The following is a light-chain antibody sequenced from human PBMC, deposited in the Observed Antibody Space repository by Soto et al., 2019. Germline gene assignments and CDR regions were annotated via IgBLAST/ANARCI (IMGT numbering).Light chain of an antibody. Sequence: QSVLTQPPSASGTPGQRITISCSGSSSNIGSHTVNWHQQVPGTAPKLLIYSNNERPSGVPDRFSGSKSGTSASLAISGLQSGDEAAYSCAAWDDSLNGVIFGGGTKLTVL. CDR3: AAWDDSLNGVI. V-gene: IGLV1-44*01. J-gene: IGLJ2*01. CDR1: SSNIGSHT. CDR2: SNN.